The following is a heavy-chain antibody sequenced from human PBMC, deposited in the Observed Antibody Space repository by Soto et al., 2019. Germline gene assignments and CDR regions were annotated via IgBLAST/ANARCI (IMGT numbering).Heavy chain of an antibody. D-gene: IGHD5-18*01. V-gene: IGHV4-39*01. CDR1: GGSISSSSYY. CDR3: ATVDTAMVYFDY. Sequence: PSETLSLTCTVSGGSISSSSYYWGWIRQPPGKGLEWIGSIYYSGSTYYNPSLKSRVPISVDTSKNQFSLKLSSVTAADTAVYYCATVDTAMVYFDYWGQGTLVTVSS. CDR2: IYYSGST. J-gene: IGHJ4*02.